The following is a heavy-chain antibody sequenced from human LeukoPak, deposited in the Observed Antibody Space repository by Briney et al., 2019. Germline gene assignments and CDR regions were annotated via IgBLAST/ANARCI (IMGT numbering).Heavy chain of an antibody. CDR2: INPNSGGT. CDR1: GYTFTGYY. Sequence: ASVKVSCKASGYTFTGYYMHWVRQAPGQGLEWMGRINPNSGGTNYAQKFQGRVTMTRDTSISTAYMELSRLRSDDTAVYYCTRFGIAVAGLDYWGQGTLVTVSS. V-gene: IGHV1-2*06. J-gene: IGHJ4*02. D-gene: IGHD6-19*01. CDR3: TRFGIAVAGLDY.